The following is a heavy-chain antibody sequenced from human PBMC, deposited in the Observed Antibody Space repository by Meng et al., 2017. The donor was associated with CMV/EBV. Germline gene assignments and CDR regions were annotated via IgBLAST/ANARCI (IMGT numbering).Heavy chain of an antibody. Sequence: GESLKISCAASGFTVSCNYMSWVRQAPGKGLEWVSVIYSGGSTYYADSVEGRFTISRDNSKNTLYLQMNSLRAEDTAVYYCARVIVVPAAIPLYYYYGMDVWGQGTTVTVSS. D-gene: IGHD2-2*02. J-gene: IGHJ6*02. CDR1: GFTVSCNY. CDR3: ARVIVVPAAIPLYYYYGMDV. CDR2: IYSGGST. V-gene: IGHV3-53*01.